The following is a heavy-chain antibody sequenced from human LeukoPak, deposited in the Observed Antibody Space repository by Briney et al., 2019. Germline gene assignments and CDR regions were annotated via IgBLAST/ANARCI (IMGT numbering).Heavy chain of an antibody. CDR3: ARDQGPSGLAWFDP. J-gene: IGHJ5*02. CDR2: IYYSGST. V-gene: IGHV4-59*01. Sequence: PSETLSLTCTVSGGSISSYYWSWIRQPPGKGLEWIGYIYYSGSTNYNPSLKSRVTISVDTSKNQFSLKLSSVTAADTAVYYCARDQGPSGLAWFDPWGQGILVTVSS. CDR1: GGSISSYY. D-gene: IGHD5-12*01.